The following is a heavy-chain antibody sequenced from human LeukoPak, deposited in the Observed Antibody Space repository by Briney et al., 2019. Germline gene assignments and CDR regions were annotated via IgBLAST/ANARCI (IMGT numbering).Heavy chain of an antibody. CDR3: ARLTYYYDSSGSTNWFDP. CDR1: GFTFSSYS. CDR2: ISSSSSYI. D-gene: IGHD3-22*01. Sequence: GGSLRLSCAASGFTFSSYSMSWVRQAPGKGLEWVSSISSSSSYIYYADSVKGRFTISRDNAKNSLYLQMNSLRAEDTAVYYCARLTYYYDSSGSTNWFDPWGQGTLVTVSP. V-gene: IGHV3-21*01. J-gene: IGHJ5*02.